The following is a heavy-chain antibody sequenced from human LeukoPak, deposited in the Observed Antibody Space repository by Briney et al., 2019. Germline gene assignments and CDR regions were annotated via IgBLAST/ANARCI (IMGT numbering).Heavy chain of an antibody. CDR2: INPNSGGT. D-gene: IGHD4-17*01. Sequence: ASVKVSCKASGYTFTDYYLHWVRQAPGQGLEWMGWINPNSGGTNYAQKFQGRVTMTRDASISTAYMELSRLRSDDTAVYYCAREYGDYAGGFDYWGQGTLVTVSS. CDR3: AREYGDYAGGFDY. V-gene: IGHV1-2*02. J-gene: IGHJ4*02. CDR1: GYTFTDYY.